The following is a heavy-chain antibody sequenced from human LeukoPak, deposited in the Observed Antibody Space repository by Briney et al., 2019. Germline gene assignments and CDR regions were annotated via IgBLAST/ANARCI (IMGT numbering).Heavy chain of an antibody. Sequence: PSETLSLTCTVSGGSISSSSYYWGWIRQPPGKGLEWIGSIYYSGSTYYNPSLKSRVTISVDTSKNQFSLKLSSVTAADTAVYYCARADTAMISNYWGQGTLVTVSS. V-gene: IGHV4-39*07. CDR1: GGSISSSSYY. CDR2: IYYSGST. CDR3: ARADTAMISNY. D-gene: IGHD5-18*01. J-gene: IGHJ4*02.